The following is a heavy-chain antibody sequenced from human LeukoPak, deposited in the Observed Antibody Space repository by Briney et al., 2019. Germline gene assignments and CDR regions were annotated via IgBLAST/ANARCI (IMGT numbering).Heavy chain of an antibody. CDR2: IWYDGSNK. J-gene: IGHJ6*02. Sequence: PGGPLRLSCAASGFTFSSYGMHWVRQAPGKGLEWVAVIWYDGSNKYYADSVKGRFTISRDNSKNTLYLQMNSLRAEDTAVYYCARFKVVPGRKTGGDLYYYYYGMDVWGQGTTVTVSS. CDR1: GFTFSSYG. V-gene: IGHV3-33*01. D-gene: IGHD1-14*01. CDR3: ARFKVVPGRKTGGDLYYYYYGMDV.